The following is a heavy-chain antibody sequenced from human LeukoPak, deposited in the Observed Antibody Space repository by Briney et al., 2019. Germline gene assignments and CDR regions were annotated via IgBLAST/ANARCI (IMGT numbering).Heavy chain of an antibody. CDR3: AKDRGYSHGFDY. V-gene: IGHV3-30*18. D-gene: IGHD5-18*01. Sequence: PGGSLRLSCAASGFTFSSYGMHWVRQAPGKGLEWVADISYDGRNKEYVDSVKGRFTISRDNSKNTLYLQMNSLRAEDTAVYNCAKDRGYSHGFDYWGQGTLVTVSS. J-gene: IGHJ4*02. CDR2: ISYDGRNK. CDR1: GFTFSSYG.